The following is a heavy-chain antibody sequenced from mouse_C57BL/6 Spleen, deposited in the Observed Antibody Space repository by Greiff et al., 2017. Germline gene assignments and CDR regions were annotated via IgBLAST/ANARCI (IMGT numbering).Heavy chain of an antibody. CDR3: ATSYDYDPFAY. D-gene: IGHD2-4*01. V-gene: IGHV1-64*01. CDR2: IHPNSGST. J-gene: IGHJ3*01. Sequence: VKLQQPGAELVKPGASVKLSCKASGYTFTSYWMHWVKQRPGQGLEWIGMIHPNSGSTNYNEKFKSKATLTVDKSSSTAYMQLSSLTSEDSAVYYCATSYDYDPFAYWGQGTLVTVSA. CDR1: GYTFTSYW.